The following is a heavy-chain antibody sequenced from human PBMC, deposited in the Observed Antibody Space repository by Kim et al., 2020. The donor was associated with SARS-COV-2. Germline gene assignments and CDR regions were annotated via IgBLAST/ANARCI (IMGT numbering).Heavy chain of an antibody. CDR1: GYTFTSYD. D-gene: IGHD3-22*01. Sequence: ASVKVSCKASGYTFTSYDINWVRQATGQGLEWMGWMNPNSGNTGYAQKFQGRVTMTRNTSISTAYMELSSLRSEDPAVYYCARGRRGPMRVVVIPYYYYNMDVWGQGTRVTVP. J-gene: IGHJ6*02. CDR2: MNPNSGNT. V-gene: IGHV1-8*01. CDR3: ARGRRGPMRVVVIPYYYYNMDV.